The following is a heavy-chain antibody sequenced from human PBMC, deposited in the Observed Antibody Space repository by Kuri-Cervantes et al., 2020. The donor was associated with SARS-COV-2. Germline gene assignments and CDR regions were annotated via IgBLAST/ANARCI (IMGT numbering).Heavy chain of an antibody. CDR3: ARDRPGGGPAVAGFRHLDY. CDR1: GYTFTGYY. Sequence: ASVKVSCKASGYTFTGYYMHWVRQAPGQGLEWMGWINPNSSGTNYAQKFQGRVTMTRDTSISTAYMELSRLRSDDTAVYYCARDRPGGGPAVAGFRHLDYWGQGTLVTVSS. D-gene: IGHD6-19*01. CDR2: INPNSSGT. J-gene: IGHJ4*02. V-gene: IGHV1-2*02.